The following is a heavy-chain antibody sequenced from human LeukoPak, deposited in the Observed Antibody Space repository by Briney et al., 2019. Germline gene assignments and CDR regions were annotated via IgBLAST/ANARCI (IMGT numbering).Heavy chain of an antibody. V-gene: IGHV3-7*01. J-gene: IGHJ4*02. CDR2: INEDGSDK. Sequence: GGSLRLSRAASGFTFSSYWMSWVRQAPGKGLEWVASINEDGSDKYSVDSVRGRFTISRDNAKNSLYLQMSSLRAEDTAVYYCARDTYRFDDYWGQGTLVTVSS. CDR1: GFTFSSYW. CDR3: ARDTYRFDDY.